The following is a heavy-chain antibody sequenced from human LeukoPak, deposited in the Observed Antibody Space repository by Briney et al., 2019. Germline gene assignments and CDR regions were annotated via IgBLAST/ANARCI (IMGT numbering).Heavy chain of an antibody. CDR2: INHSGST. D-gene: IGHD6-13*01. J-gene: IGHJ4*02. CDR1: GGSFSGYY. Sequence: SETLSLTCAVYGGSFSGYYWSWIRQPPGKGLEWIGEINHSGSTNYNPSLKSRVTISVDTSKNQFSLKLSSVTAADTAVYYCASSVGSSWYYSLNYRGQGTLVTVSS. V-gene: IGHV4-34*01. CDR3: ASSVGSSWYYSLNY.